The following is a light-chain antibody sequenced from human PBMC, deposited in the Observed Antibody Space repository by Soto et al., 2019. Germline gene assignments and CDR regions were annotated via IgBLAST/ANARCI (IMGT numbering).Light chain of an antibody. CDR1: QGINSY. Sequence: DIQMTQSPSSLSASVGDRVTITCRASQGINSYLAWFQQKPGKAPKSLIYAASNLQSGVPSKFSGSRSGTDITRTISILQPKDFATNFCHQYNSYPITFGQGTRLEIK. V-gene: IGKV1-16*02. CDR2: AAS. CDR3: HQYNSYPIT. J-gene: IGKJ5*01.